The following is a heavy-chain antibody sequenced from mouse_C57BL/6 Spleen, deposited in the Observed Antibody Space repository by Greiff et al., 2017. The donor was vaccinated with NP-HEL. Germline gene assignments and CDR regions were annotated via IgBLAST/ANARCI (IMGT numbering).Heavy chain of an antibody. D-gene: IGHD1-1*01. CDR1: GYTFTSYG. CDR2: IYPRSGNT. Sequence: LQESGAELARPGASVKLSCKSSGYTFTSYGISWVKQRTGQGLEWIGEIYPRSGNTYYNEKFKGKATLTADKSSSTAYMELRSLTSEDSAVYFCARSGSSYGYAMDYWGQGTSVTVSS. CDR3: ARSGSSYGYAMDY. V-gene: IGHV1-81*01. J-gene: IGHJ4*01.